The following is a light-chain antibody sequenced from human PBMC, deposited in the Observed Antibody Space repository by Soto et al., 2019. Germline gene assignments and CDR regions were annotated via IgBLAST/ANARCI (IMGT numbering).Light chain of an antibody. CDR3: QQYGASPIT. Sequence: PGGRATLSCRASQSVLTKLAWYQHKPGQSPRLLVSGASSRATGIPDRFSGRGSGTDFTLIISRLEPEDFALYYCQQYGASPITFGQGTRLEIK. V-gene: IGKV3-20*01. CDR1: QSVLTK. CDR2: GAS. J-gene: IGKJ5*01.